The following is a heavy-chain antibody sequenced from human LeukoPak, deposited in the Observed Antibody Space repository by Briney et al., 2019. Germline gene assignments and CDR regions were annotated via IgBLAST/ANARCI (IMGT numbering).Heavy chain of an antibody. J-gene: IGHJ6*02. CDR3: ATDAPDIVXXPAATDYYYYGMDV. V-gene: IGHV1-24*01. CDR1: GYTLTELS. Sequence: ASVKVSCKVSGYTLTELSMHWVRQAPGKGLEWMGGFDPEDGETIYAQKFQGRVTMNEDTSTDTAYMELSSLRSEDTAVYYCATDAPDIVXXPAATDYYYYGMDVWGQGTTVTVSS. D-gene: IGHD2-2*01. CDR2: FDPEDGET.